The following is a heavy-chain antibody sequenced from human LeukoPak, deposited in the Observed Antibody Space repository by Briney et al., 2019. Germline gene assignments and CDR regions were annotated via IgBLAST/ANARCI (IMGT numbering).Heavy chain of an antibody. Sequence: SETLSLTCTVSGGSISSHYWNWSRQPPGKGLEWIGYIYYSGSTNYNPSLKSRVTVSVDRSKNQFSLKLSSVTAADTAVYYCARGKLQHWFDSWGQGTLVTVSS. V-gene: IGHV4-59*11. J-gene: IGHJ5*01. CDR2: IYYSGST. D-gene: IGHD4-11*01. CDR3: ARGKLQHWFDS. CDR1: GGSISSHY.